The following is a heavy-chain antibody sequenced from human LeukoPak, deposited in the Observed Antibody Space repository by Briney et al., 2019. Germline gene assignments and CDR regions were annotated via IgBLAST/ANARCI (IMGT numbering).Heavy chain of an antibody. CDR2: IYPRDSDT. Sequence: GESLKISCKASGFSFTSNWIGWVRQMPGKGLEWMGIIYPRDSDTKASPSFQGQVTTSVDKSISTAYLQWSSLKASDTAMYFCARGVNCSGTNCPFDYWGQGTLVTVSS. V-gene: IGHV5-51*01. CDR1: GFSFTSNW. J-gene: IGHJ4*02. D-gene: IGHD2-2*01. CDR3: ARGVNCSGTNCPFDY.